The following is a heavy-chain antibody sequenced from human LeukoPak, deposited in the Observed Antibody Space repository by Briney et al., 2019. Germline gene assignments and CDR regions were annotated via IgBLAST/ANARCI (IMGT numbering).Heavy chain of an antibody. J-gene: IGHJ4*02. CDR2: IIPIFGTA. V-gene: IGHV1-69*01. CDR3: ASPGSGSYILRY. CDR1: GGNFSSYA. Sequence: SVKVSCKASGGNFSSYAISWVRQAPGQGLEWMGGIIPIFGTANYAQKFQGRVTITADESTSTAYMELSSLRSEDTAVYYCASPGSGSYILRYWGQGTLVTVSS. D-gene: IGHD3-10*01.